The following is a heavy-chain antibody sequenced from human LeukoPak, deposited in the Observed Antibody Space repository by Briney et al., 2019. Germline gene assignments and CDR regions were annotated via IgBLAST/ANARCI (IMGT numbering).Heavy chain of an antibody. CDR3: AKVDYYDGSGYYYDAFDI. Sequence: PGGSLRLSCAASGFTFSSYAMSWVRQAPGKGLEWVSGISGSGGSAYYADSVKGRFTISRDNSKNTLYLQENSLRAEDTAVYYCAKVDYYDGSGYYYDAFDIWGQGAMVTVSS. CDR1: GFTFSSYA. D-gene: IGHD3-22*01. CDR2: ISGSGGSA. J-gene: IGHJ3*02. V-gene: IGHV3-23*01.